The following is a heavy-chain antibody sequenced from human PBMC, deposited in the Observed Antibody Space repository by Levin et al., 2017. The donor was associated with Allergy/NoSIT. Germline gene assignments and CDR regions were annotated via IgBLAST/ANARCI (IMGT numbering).Heavy chain of an antibody. CDR2: INPNGGST. CDR3: ARIFCSGGSCYSRVFDY. CDR1: GYTFTSYY. J-gene: IGHJ4*02. D-gene: IGHD2-15*01. V-gene: IGHV1-46*03. Sequence: ASVKVSCKASGYTFTSYYLHWVRQAPGQGLEWMGIINPNGGSTYYAQKFQGRVTMTRDTSTSTVYMELSSLRSEDTAVYYCARIFCSGGSCYSRVFDYWGQGTLVTVSS.